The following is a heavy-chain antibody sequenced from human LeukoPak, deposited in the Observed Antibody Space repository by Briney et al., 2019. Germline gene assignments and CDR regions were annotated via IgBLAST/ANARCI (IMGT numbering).Heavy chain of an antibody. J-gene: IGHJ6*02. V-gene: IGHV1-69*13. D-gene: IGHD3-3*01. Sequence: SVKVSCKASGGTFSSYAISWVRQAPGQGLEWMGGIIPIFVTANYAQKFQGRVTITADESTSTAYMELSSLRSEDTAVYYCARDDLWSGYYPPEYYYYYGMDVWGQGTTVTVSS. CDR3: ARDDLWSGYYPPEYYYYYGMDV. CDR1: GGTFSSYA. CDR2: IIPIFVTA.